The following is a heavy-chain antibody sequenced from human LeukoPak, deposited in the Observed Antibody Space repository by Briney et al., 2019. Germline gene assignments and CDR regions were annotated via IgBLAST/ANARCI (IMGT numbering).Heavy chain of an antibody. Sequence: HPGGSLRLSCAASGFTFSSYAMSWVRQALGKGLEWVSAISGSGGSTYYAEFVKGRFTISRDNSKNTLYLKMNSLRAEDTAVYYCARRKQQLVLGNWFDPWGQGTLVTVSS. CDR2: ISGSGGST. J-gene: IGHJ5*02. D-gene: IGHD6-13*01. V-gene: IGHV3-23*01. CDR3: ARRKQQLVLGNWFDP. CDR1: GFTFSSYA.